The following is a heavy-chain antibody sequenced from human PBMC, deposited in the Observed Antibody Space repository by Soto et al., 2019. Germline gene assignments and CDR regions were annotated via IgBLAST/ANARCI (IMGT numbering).Heavy chain of an antibody. CDR3: ASDGMLRGYSGYDYLYYFDY. CDR2: INPSGGST. J-gene: IGHJ4*02. Sequence: QVQLVQSGAEVKKPGASVKVSCKASGYTFTSYYMHWVRQAPGQGLEWMGIINPSGGSTSYAQKFQGRVTMTRDTSTSTVYMELRSLRSEDTAVYYCASDGMLRGYSGYDYLYYFDYWGQGTLVTVSS. D-gene: IGHD5-12*01. V-gene: IGHV1-46*01. CDR1: GYTFTSYY.